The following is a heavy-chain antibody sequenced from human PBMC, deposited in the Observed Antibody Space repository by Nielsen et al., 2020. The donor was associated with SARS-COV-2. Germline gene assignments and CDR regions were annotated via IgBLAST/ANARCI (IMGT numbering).Heavy chain of an antibody. Sequence: GESLKISCAASGLSLNDYYMSWVRQAPGRGLEWISYISGSGSTINYADSVMGRFTISRDNAKNSTSLQMNSLRVEDTAVYYCARDWSRAFDVWGQGTMVTVSS. CDR1: GLSLNDYY. CDR2: ISGSGSTI. V-gene: IGHV3-11*04. CDR3: ARDWSRAFDV. J-gene: IGHJ3*01.